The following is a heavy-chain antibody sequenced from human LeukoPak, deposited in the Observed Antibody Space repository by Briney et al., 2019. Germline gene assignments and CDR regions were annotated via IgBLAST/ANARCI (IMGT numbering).Heavy chain of an antibody. D-gene: IGHD3-10*01. Sequence: PSETLSLTCTVSGGSISSYYWTWIRQPPGKGLDWIGYLYSSAGTIHNPSLKGRVSISVDTSENQVSLKLTSLTIADTAVYYCARSPRGPYAFDIWGQGTMVTVSS. J-gene: IGHJ3*02. CDR2: LYSSAGT. CDR1: GGSISSYY. CDR3: ARSPRGPYAFDI. V-gene: IGHV4-59*01.